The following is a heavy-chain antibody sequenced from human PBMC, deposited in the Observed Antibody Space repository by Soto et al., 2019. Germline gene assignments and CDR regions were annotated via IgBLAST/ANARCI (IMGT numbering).Heavy chain of an antibody. V-gene: IGHV4-4*02. J-gene: IGHJ4*02. D-gene: IGHD3-22*01. CDR3: ARDVGYHYDGSPSGQFDF. CDR2: IYHSGST. CDR1: GNSISTTNW. Sequence: SETLSLTCVVSGNSISTTNWWSWVRQSPGKGLEWIGEIYHSGSTNYNPSLKSRVTISVDKSKNQFSLKLSSVTTADTAVYYCARDVGYHYDGSPSGQFDFWGQGTLVTVSS.